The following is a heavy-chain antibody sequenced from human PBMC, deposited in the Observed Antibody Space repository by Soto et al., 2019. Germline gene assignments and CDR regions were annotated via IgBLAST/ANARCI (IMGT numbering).Heavy chain of an antibody. V-gene: IGHV1-69*01. CDR3: ARERGGYNRGDFEF. D-gene: IGHD5-12*01. CDR1: EGTFASYA. CDR2: IIPSFGTG. Sequence: QVHLVQSGAEVKRPGSSVKFSCKASEGTFASYAISGLGQALGQGLEWMGGIIPSFGTGNYKQNFQGRVTITADESTSTVYMELSSLTSGDTAVYYCARERGGYNRGDFEFWGQGTLVTVSS. J-gene: IGHJ4*02.